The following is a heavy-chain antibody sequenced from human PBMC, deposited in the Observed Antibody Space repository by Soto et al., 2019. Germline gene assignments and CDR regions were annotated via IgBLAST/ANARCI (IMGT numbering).Heavy chain of an antibody. CDR2: ISGSGGST. CDR1: GFTFSSYA. V-gene: IGHV3-23*01. CDR3: AKGVKAAAGRAWYFDL. J-gene: IGHJ2*01. D-gene: IGHD6-13*01. Sequence: EVQLLESGGGLVQPGGSLRLSCAASGFTFSSYAMSWVRQAPGKGLEWVSAISGSGGSTYYADSVKGRFTISRDNSKNTRYLQMNSLRAEDTAVYYCAKGVKAAAGRAWYFDLWGRGTLVTVSS.